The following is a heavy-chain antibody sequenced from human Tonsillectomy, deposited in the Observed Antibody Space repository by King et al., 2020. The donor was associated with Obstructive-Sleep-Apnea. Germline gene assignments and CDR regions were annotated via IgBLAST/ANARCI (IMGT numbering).Heavy chain of an antibody. J-gene: IGHJ6*02. CDR2: IYYTGST. CDR3: ARDWAPDPYYSSGMDV. CDR1: GGSISSSDYY. D-gene: IGHD3-16*01. V-gene: IGHV4-39*07. Sequence: LQLQESGPGLVKPSETLSLTCTVSGGSISSSDYYWAWIRQPPGKGLEWIGNIYYTGSTYYNPSLKSRVTVSVDTSRNQFSLKLSSVTAADPAVYYCARDWAPDPYYSSGMDVWGQGTTVTVSS.